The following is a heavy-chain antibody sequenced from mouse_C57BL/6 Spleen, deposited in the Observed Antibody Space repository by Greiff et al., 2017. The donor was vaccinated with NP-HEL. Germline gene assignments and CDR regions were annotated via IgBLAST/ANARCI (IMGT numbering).Heavy chain of an antibody. CDR2: IDPSDSYT. J-gene: IGHJ3*01. V-gene: IGHV1-50*01. Sequence: QVQLQQPGAELVKPGASVKLSCKASGYTFTSYWMQWVKQRPGQGLEWIGEIDPSDSYTNYNQKFKGKATLTVDTSSSTASMQLSSLTSEDSAVYYCARGSSGYWFAYWGQGTLVTVSA. D-gene: IGHD3-2*02. CDR3: ARGSSGYWFAY. CDR1: GYTFTSYW.